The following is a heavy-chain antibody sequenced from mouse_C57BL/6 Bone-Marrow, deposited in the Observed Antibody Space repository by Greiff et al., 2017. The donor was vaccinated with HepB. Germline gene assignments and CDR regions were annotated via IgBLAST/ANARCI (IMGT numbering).Heavy chain of an antibody. D-gene: IGHD6-1*01. J-gene: IGHJ1*03. V-gene: IGHV7-3*01. Sequence: EVKVEESGGGLVQPGGSLSLSCAASGFTFTDYYMSWVRQPPGKALEWLGFIRNKANGYTTEYSASVKGRFTISRDNSQSILYLQMNALRAEDSATYYCARYIAFFDLGGRGTAVTVSS. CDR2: IRNKANGYTT. CDR1: GFTFTDYY. CDR3: ARYIAFFDL.